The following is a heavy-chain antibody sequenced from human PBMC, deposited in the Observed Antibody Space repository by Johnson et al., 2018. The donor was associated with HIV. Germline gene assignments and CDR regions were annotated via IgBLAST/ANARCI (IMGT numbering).Heavy chain of an antibody. J-gene: IGHJ3*02. CDR1: GFTLSSYA. CDR2: INNSGGGT. D-gene: IGHD1-26*01. CDR3: EKKGNVGSWDLDAFDI. V-gene: IGHV3-23*04. Sequence: EMQRVESGGGLVQPGGSLRLSCSASGFTLSSYAMSWVRQAPGKGLEWVSVINNSGGGTYYADSVRGQFTISRDNSKNTLYLQMNSLRAEDTAIYYCEKKGNVGSWDLDAFDIWGQGTMVTVSS.